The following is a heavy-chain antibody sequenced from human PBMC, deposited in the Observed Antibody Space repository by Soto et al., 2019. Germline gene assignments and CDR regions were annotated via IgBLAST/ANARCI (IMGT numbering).Heavy chain of an antibody. CDR3: ASAVSSSRGVYYYYMDV. CDR2: IYYSGST. V-gene: IGHV4-59*01. Sequence: SETLSLTCTVSGGSISSYYWSWIRQPPGKGLEWIGYIYYSGSTNYNPSLKSRVTISVDTSKNQFSLKLSSVTAADTAVYYCASAVSSSRGVYYYYMDVWGKGTTVTVSS. CDR1: GGSISSYY. J-gene: IGHJ6*03. D-gene: IGHD6-13*01.